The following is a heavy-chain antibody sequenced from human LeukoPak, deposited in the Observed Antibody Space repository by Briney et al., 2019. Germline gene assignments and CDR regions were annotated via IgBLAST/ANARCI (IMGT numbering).Heavy chain of an antibody. D-gene: IGHD1-1*01. J-gene: IGHJ4*02. V-gene: IGHV3-53*01. CDR3: ARGDRGTGQHFDY. CDR1: GFSFSSYW. CDR2: IFAGVGT. Sequence: GGSLRLSCAASGFSFSSYWMHWVRQAPGKGLEWVSIIFAGVGTYYADSVRGRFTISGDNSKNTLYLQMNSLEAEDAAVYYCARGDRGTGQHFDYWGQGTLVTVSS.